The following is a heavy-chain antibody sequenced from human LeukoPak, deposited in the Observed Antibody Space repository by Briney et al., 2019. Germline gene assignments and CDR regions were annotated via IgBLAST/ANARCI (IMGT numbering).Heavy chain of an antibody. V-gene: IGHV4-39*01. D-gene: IGHD6-13*01. Sequence: SETLSLTCTVSGGSISSSSYYWGWIRQPPGKGLEWIGSIYYSGSTYYNPSLKSRVTISVDTSKNQFSLKLSSVTAADTAVYYCARTEGYSSSCDYWGQGTLVTVPS. CDR1: GGSISSSSYY. J-gene: IGHJ4*02. CDR3: ARTEGYSSSCDY. CDR2: IYYSGST.